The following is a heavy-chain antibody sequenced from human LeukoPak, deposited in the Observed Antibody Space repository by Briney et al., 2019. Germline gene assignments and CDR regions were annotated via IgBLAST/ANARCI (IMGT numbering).Heavy chain of an antibody. CDR1: GFTFSNYG. V-gene: IGHV3-30*18. J-gene: IGHJ4*02. Sequence: TGRSLRLSCAASGFTFSNYGMHWVRPAPGKGLEWVAVISFDVSNKYYADSVKGRFTISRDNSKNTVYLQMNSLRAEDTAVYYCAKGYSGGWYYLDYWGQGTLVTVSS. CDR3: AKGYSGGWYYLDY. CDR2: ISFDVSNK. D-gene: IGHD6-19*01.